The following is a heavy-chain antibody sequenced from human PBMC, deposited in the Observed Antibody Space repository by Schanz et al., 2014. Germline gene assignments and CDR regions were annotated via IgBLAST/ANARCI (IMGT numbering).Heavy chain of an antibody. CDR1: EFTFSTDA. D-gene: IGHD1-1*01. CDR3: ARGRVLES. J-gene: IGHJ5*02. Sequence: DVHLLESGGGLVQPGGSLRLSCAASEFTFSTDAMTWVRQAPGKGLEWVANIKKDGSEKYYVDSVKGRFTISRDNAKNSLFLQMNSLRPEDTAVYYCARGRVLESWGQGTLVTGSS. CDR2: IKKDGSEK. V-gene: IGHV3-7*01.